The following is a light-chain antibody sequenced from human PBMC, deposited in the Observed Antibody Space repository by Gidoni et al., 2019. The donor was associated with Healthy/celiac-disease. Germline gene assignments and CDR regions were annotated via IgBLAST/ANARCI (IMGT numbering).Light chain of an antibody. CDR1: SSNIGAGSD. V-gene: IGLV1-40*01. CDR3: QSYDSILSGYV. J-gene: IGLJ1*01. CDR2: GTR. Sequence: QSVLTQRPSVSESPGQRLTISCTGSSSNIGAGSDVHWYQQLPGTSPKLLIYGTRHRPPGVPDRFSCSKSGTSSSLAITVLQAEDESDYYCQSYDSILSGYVFGTGTKVTVL.